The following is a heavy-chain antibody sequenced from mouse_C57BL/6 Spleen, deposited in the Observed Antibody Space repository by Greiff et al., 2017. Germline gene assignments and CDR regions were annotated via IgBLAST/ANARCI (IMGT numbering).Heavy chain of an antibody. J-gene: IGHJ2*01. Sequence: EVNVVESGGGLVKPGGSLKLSCAASGFTFSSYAMSWVRQTPEKRLEWVATISDGGSYTYYPDNVKGRFTISRDNAKNNLYLQMSHLKSEDTAMYYCARDRGVTYYFDYWGQGTTLTVSS. CDR1: GFTFSSYA. CDR2: ISDGGSYT. CDR3: ARDRGVTYYFDY. V-gene: IGHV5-4*01. D-gene: IGHD2-2*01.